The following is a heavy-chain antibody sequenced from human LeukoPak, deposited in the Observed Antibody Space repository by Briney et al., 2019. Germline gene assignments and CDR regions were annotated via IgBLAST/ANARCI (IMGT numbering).Heavy chain of an antibody. D-gene: IGHD3-22*01. V-gene: IGHV5-51*01. CDR2: IYPGDSDT. Sequence: GESLKISCKGSGYSFTSYWIGWVRQMPGKGLEWMGIIYPGDSDTRYSPSFQGQVTISADKSISTAYLQWSSLKASDTAMYYCARGYYDSSGYRDRNSVDYWGQGTLVTVSS. CDR1: GYSFTSYW. J-gene: IGHJ4*02. CDR3: ARGYYDSSGYRDRNSVDY.